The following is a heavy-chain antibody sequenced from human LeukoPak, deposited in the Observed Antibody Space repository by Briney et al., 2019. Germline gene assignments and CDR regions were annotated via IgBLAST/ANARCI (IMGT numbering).Heavy chain of an antibody. CDR2: IRSKANSYAT. D-gene: IGHD6-13*01. J-gene: IGHJ6*02. CDR1: GFTFSGSA. V-gene: IGHV3-73*01. Sequence: GGSLRLSCAASGFTFSGSAMHWVRHASGKGLEWVGRIRSKANSYATAYAASVKGRFTISRDDSKNTAYLQMNSLKTEDTAVYYCTRHFFSSPENGMDVWGQGTTVTVSS. CDR3: TRHFFSSPENGMDV.